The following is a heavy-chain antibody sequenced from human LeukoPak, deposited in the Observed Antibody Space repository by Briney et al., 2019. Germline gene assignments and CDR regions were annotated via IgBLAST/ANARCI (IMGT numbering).Heavy chain of an antibody. CDR1: GYTFTSYY. Sequence: GASVKVSCKASGYTFTSYYMHWVRQVPGQGLEWMGIINPSGGSTSYAQKFQGRVTMTRDTSTSTVYMELSSLRSEDTAVYYCARDGIVERDFDYWGQGTLVTVSS. V-gene: IGHV1-46*01. CDR2: INPSGGST. D-gene: IGHD1-1*01. CDR3: ARDGIVERDFDY. J-gene: IGHJ4*02.